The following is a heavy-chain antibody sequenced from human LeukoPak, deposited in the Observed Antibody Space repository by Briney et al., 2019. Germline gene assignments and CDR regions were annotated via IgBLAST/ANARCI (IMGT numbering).Heavy chain of an antibody. D-gene: IGHD3-3*01. CDR1: GFTFSDYY. J-gene: IGHJ4*02. V-gene: IGHV3-11*04. Sequence: GGSLRLSCAASGFTFSDYYMSWIRQPPGKGLEWVSYISSSGSTIYYADSVKGRFTISRDNAKNSLYLQMNSLRAEDTAVYYCARDQVSDDFWSGYYTGPGYWGQGTLVTVSS. CDR3: ARDQVSDDFWSGYYTGPGY. CDR2: ISSSGSTI.